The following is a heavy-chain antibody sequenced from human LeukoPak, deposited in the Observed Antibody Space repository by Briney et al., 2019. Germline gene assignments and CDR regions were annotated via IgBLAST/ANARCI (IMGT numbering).Heavy chain of an antibody. CDR1: GGSISSYY. CDR2: IYYSGST. CDR3: ARRDSSSWYSNYFDY. Sequence: PSETLSLTCTVSGGSISSYYWSWIRQPPGKGLEWIGYIYYSGSTNYNPSLKSRVTISVDTSENQFSLKLSSVTAADTAVYYCARRDSSSWYSNYFDYWGQGTLVTVSS. V-gene: IGHV4-59*08. J-gene: IGHJ4*02. D-gene: IGHD6-13*01.